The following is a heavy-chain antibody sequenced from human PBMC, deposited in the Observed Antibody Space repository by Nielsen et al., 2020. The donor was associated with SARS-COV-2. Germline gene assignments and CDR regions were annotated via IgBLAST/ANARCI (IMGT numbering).Heavy chain of an antibody. CDR3: ARDAPQYSSTSGYVMDV. D-gene: IGHD6-13*01. V-gene: IGHV3-11*04. J-gene: IGHJ6*02. CDR1: GFTFSDYY. CDR2: ISSSGSTI. Sequence: GGSLRLSCAASGFTFSDYYMSWIRQAPGKGLEWVSYISSSGSTIYYADSVKGRFTISRDNAKNSLYLQMNSLRAEDTAVYYCARDAPQYSSTSGYVMDVWGQGTTVTVSS.